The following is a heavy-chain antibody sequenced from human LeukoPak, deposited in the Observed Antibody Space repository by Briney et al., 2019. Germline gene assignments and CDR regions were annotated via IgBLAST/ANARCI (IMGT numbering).Heavy chain of an antibody. D-gene: IGHD1-7*01. CDR1: GFTFSSHW. Sequence: GGSLRLSCAASGFTFSSHWMSWVRQAPGKGLEGVASIRPDGSEEYYMDSVRGRFTISRDNAKNSLYLQMNSLRAEDTAVYYCARLWGTVTTYDYWGQGTLVTVSS. CDR3: ARLWGTVTTYDY. J-gene: IGHJ4*02. CDR2: IRPDGSEE. V-gene: IGHV3-7*01.